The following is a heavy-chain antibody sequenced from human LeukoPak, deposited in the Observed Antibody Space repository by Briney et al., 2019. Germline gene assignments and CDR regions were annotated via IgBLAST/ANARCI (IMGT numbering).Heavy chain of an antibody. CDR1: GFTFSSYG. CDR3: AIKRIEGYSSGWYTGWFDP. V-gene: IGHV3-23*01. J-gene: IGHJ5*02. CDR2: ISGSGGST. Sequence: GGSLRLSCAASGFTFSSYGMHWVRQAPGKGLEWVSAISGSGGSTYYADSVKGRFTISRDNSKNTLYLQMNSLRAEDTAVYNCAIKRIEGYSSGWYTGWFDPWGQGTLVTVSS. D-gene: IGHD6-19*01.